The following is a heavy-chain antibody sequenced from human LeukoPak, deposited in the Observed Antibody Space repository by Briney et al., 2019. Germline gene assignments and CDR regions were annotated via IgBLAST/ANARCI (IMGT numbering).Heavy chain of an antibody. CDR2: IIPIFGTA. D-gene: IGHD6-13*01. CDR1: GGTFSSYA. CDR3: ASVETAGPSYYYYGMDV. Sequence: ASVEVSCKASGGTFSSYAISWVRQAPGQGLEWMGGIIPIFGTANYAQKFQGRVTITADESTSTAYMELSSLRSEDTAVYYCASVETAGPSYYYYGMDVWGQGTTVTVSS. V-gene: IGHV1-69*13. J-gene: IGHJ6*02.